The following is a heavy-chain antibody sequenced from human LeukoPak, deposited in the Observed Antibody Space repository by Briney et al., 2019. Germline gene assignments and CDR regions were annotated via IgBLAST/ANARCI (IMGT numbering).Heavy chain of an antibody. V-gene: IGHV4-39*01. Sequence: PSETLSLTCTVSGGSISSSSYYWGWIRQPPGKGLEWIGSIYYSGSTYYNPSLNTRVTISIDTSTNQFSLKLDSVTAADTAVYSCARWRGHYFDYWGQGTLVTVSS. CDR3: ARWRGHYFDY. CDR1: GGSISSSSYY. J-gene: IGHJ4*02. CDR2: IYYSGST. D-gene: IGHD3-3*01.